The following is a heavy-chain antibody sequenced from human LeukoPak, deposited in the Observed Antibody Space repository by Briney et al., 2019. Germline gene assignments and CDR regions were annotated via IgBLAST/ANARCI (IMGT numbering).Heavy chain of an antibody. D-gene: IGHD4-17*01. V-gene: IGHV3-23*01. CDR3: AKDPNGDFIGTFDI. CDR1: QFNFNKFG. J-gene: IGHJ3*02. CDR2: ISGNGDSI. Sequence: GSLRLSCATSQFNFNKFGMTWVRQAPGKGLEWVASISGNGDSIQYAASVQGRFAISRDNSKNTLYLQMNSLRAEDTAVYFCAKDPNGDFIGTFDIWGQGTMVTVSS.